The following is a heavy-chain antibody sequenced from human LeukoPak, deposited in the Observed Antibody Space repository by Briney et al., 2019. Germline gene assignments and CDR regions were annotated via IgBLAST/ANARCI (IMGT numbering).Heavy chain of an antibody. J-gene: IGHJ4*02. CDR2: ISSSGSTI. Sequence: GGSLRLSCAASGFTLSDYYMSWIRQAPGKGLEWVPYISSSGSTIYYADSVKGRFTISRDNAKNSLYLQMNSLRAEDTAVYYCAREACSGYDLIRYSDYWGQGTLVTVSS. D-gene: IGHD5-12*01. V-gene: IGHV3-11*01. CDR1: GFTLSDYY. CDR3: AREACSGYDLIRYSDY.